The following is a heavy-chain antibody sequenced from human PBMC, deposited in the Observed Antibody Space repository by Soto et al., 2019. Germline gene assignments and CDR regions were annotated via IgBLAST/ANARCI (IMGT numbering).Heavy chain of an antibody. CDR2: ISGSGGST. CDR3: AKGGWYDWVVFDI. D-gene: IGHD6-19*01. Sequence: GGSLRLSCAASGFTFSSYARSWVRQAPGKGLEWVSAISGSGGSTYYADSVKGRFTISRDNSKNTLYLQMNSLRAEDTAVYYYAKGGWYDWVVFDIWGQGTMVPVSS. J-gene: IGHJ3*02. V-gene: IGHV3-23*01. CDR1: GFTFSSYA.